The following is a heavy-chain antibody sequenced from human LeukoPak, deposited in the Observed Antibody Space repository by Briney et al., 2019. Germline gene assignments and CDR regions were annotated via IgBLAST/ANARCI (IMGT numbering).Heavy chain of an antibody. CDR3: ARGAGSIITMTNY. J-gene: IGHJ4*02. Sequence: GGSLRLSCAASGFTFSSYAMHWVRQAPGKGLEYVSAISSNGGSTYYANSVKGRFAVSRDNSKNTLYLQMGSLRAEDMAVYYCARGAGSIITMTNYWGQGTLVTVSS. D-gene: IGHD3-22*01. CDR2: ISSNGGST. V-gene: IGHV3-64*01. CDR1: GFTFSSYA.